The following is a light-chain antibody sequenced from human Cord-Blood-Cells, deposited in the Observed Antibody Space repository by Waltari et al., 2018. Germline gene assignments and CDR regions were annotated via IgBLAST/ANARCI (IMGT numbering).Light chain of an antibody. V-gene: IGKV4-1*01. CDR1: QSVLYSSNKKNS. CDR2: WAS. Sequence: DIVMTQSPDPLAVSLGERDTINCKYSQSVLYSSNKKNSLAWYQQKPGQPPKLLIYWASTRESGVPDRVSGSVSGTDFTLTTSSLQAEDVAVYYCQQYYSTPPYTFGQGTKLEIK. CDR3: QQYYSTPPYT. J-gene: IGKJ2*01.